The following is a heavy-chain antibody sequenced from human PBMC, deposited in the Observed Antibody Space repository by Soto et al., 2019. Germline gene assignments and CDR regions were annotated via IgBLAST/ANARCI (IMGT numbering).Heavy chain of an antibody. D-gene: IGHD6-13*01. CDR1: GYTFTSYG. Sequence: QVQLVQSGAEVKKPGASVKVSCKASGYTFTSYGISWVRQAPGQGLEWMGWISAYNGNTNYAQKLQGRVTMTTDTATSTAYMELRSLSSDDTAVYYCARDSRAAGRHDAFDIWGQGTMVTVSS. CDR2: ISAYNGNT. CDR3: ARDSRAAGRHDAFDI. J-gene: IGHJ3*02. V-gene: IGHV1-18*01.